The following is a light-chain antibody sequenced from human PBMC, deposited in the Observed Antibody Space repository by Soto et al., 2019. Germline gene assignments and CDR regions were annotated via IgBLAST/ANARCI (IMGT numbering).Light chain of an antibody. J-gene: IGKJ5*01. V-gene: IGKV3-20*01. CDR1: QSVPRSY. CDR2: GTS. Sequence: EIVLPQSPGTLSLSPGARATLSCRASQSVPRSYLAWYKPKPGQAPRILIYGTSSRATGIPDRFIVSGSGTDFTLTISRLEPEEFAVVDCQQYGSSITFGQGTRLEIK. CDR3: QQYGSSIT.